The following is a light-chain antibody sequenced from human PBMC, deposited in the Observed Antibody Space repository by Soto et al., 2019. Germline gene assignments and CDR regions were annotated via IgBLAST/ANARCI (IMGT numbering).Light chain of an antibody. CDR1: ESIGRW. Sequence: DIQMTQSPSTLSASVGDRVTITCRANESIGRWLAWYQQKGGKAPKLLIYRASTLQSGVPSRFSGSGSGTQFTLTISSLQPTDFATYYCQQYNSYSNAFGQGTKLEIK. CDR2: RAS. CDR3: QQYNSYSNA. V-gene: IGKV1-5*03. J-gene: IGKJ2*01.